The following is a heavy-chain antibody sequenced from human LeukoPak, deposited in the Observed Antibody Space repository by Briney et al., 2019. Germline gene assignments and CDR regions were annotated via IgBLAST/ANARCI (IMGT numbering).Heavy chain of an antibody. CDR1: GGTFSSYA. V-gene: IGHV1-69*05. J-gene: IGHJ5*02. D-gene: IGHD4-17*01. CDR2: IIPIFGTA. CDR3: ARDYGDYQNWFDP. Sequence: GSSVKVSCKASGGTFSSYAISWVRQAPGQRLEWMGGIIPIFGTANYAQKFQGRVTITTDESTSTAYMELSSLRSEDTAVYYCARDYGDYQNWFDPWGQGTLVTVSS.